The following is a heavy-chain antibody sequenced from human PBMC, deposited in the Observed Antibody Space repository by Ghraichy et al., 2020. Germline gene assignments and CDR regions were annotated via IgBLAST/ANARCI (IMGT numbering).Heavy chain of an antibody. CDR1: GYTLTELS. CDR2: FDPEDGET. Sequence: ASVKVSCKVSGYTLTELSMHWVRQAPGKGLEWMGGFDPEDGETIYAQKFQGRVTMTEDTSTDTAYMELSSLRSEDTAVYYCATVQATAVAAGLWGQGTLVTVSS. V-gene: IGHV1-24*01. CDR3: ATVQATAVAAGL. D-gene: IGHD6-19*01. J-gene: IGHJ4*02.